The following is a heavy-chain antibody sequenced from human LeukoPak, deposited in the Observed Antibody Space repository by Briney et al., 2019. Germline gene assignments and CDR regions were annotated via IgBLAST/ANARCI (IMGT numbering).Heavy chain of an antibody. CDR1: VYSISNAYY. D-gene: IGHD3-10*01. CDR2: IYYSGSI. J-gene: IGHJ4*01. V-gene: IGHV4-38-2*02. CDR3: ARETVVRGVMPFDY. Sequence: SETLSLTCSVSVYSISNAYYWGWIRQPPGKGLEWIGSIYYSGSIFYNPSLKSRVTISIDTSKNHFSLKLSSVTAADTAVYYCARETVVRGVMPFDYWGQGTLVTVSS.